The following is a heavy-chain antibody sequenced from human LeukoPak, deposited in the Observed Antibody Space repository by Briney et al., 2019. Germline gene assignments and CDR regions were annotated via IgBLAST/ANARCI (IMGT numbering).Heavy chain of an antibody. CDR2: IYYSRST. Sequence: SETLSLTCTVSGGSISSSTSYWGWIRQPPGKGLEWIGTIYYSRSTFYASSLASRVTISVDTSKNQFSLKLSSVTAADTAVYYCGRSIGYCTGGSCSYGMDVWGQGTTVTVSS. CDR3: GRSIGYCTGGSCSYGMDV. V-gene: IGHV4-39*01. CDR1: GGSISSSTSY. J-gene: IGHJ6*02. D-gene: IGHD2-15*01.